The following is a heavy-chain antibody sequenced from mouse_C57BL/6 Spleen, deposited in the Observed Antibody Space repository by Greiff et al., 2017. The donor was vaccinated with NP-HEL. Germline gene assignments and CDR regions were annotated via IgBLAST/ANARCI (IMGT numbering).Heavy chain of an antibody. CDR3: TRGGVVARDY. CDR1: GYTFTDYE. CDR2: IDPETGGT. V-gene: IGHV1-15*01. D-gene: IGHD1-1*01. Sequence: QVQLQQSGAELVRPGASVTLSCKASGYTFTDYEMHWVKQTPVHGLEWIGAIDPETGGTAYNQKFKGKAILTADKSSSTAYMELRSLTSEDAAVYYCTRGGVVARDYWGQGTTRTVSS. J-gene: IGHJ2*01.